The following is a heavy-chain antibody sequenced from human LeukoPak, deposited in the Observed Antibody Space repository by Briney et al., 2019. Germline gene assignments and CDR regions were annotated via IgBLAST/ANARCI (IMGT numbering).Heavy chain of an antibody. D-gene: IGHD3-22*01. V-gene: IGHV1-8*01. J-gene: IGHJ4*02. CDR1: GYTFTSYD. CDR3: ARVSRPMYHYDSSGYEFDY. CDR2: MNPNSGNT. Sequence: GASVKVSCKASGYTFTSYDINWVRQATGQGLEWMGWMNPNSGNTGYAQKFQGRVTMTRNTSISTAYMELSSLRSEDTAVYYCARVSRPMYHYDSSGYEFDYWGQGTLVTVSS.